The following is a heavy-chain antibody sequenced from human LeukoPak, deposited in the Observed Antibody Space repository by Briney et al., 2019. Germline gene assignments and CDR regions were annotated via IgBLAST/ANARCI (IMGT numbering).Heavy chain of an antibody. J-gene: IGHJ6*02. CDR2: IYYSGST. V-gene: IGHV4-59*01. Sequence: SETLSLTCTVSGGSLSSYYWSWIRQPPGKGLEWIGYIYYSGSTNYNPSLKSRVTISVDTSKNQFSLKLSSVTAADTAVYYCARGPMIVVPANYYYYYGMDVWGQGTTVTVSS. CDR3: ARGPMIVVPANYYYYYGMDV. CDR1: GGSLSSYY. D-gene: IGHD2-2*01.